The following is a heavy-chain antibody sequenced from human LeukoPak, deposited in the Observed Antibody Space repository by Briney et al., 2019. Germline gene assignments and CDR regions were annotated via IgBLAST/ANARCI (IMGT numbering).Heavy chain of an antibody. Sequence: PGGSLRLSCTVSGFTISSNSMSWVRQAPGKGLEWVSFIYSDNTHYSDSVKGRFTISRDNSKNTLYLQMNSLRAEDTAVYYCARRAGAYSLLYDYWGQGTLVTVSS. D-gene: IGHD4/OR15-4a*01. CDR2: IYSDNT. CDR3: ARRAGAYSLLYDY. CDR1: GFTISSNS. J-gene: IGHJ4*02. V-gene: IGHV3-53*01.